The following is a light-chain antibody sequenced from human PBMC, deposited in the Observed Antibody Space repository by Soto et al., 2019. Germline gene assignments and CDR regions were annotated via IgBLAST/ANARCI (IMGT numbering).Light chain of an antibody. CDR3: QQRSNWPPALT. V-gene: IGKV3-11*01. J-gene: IGKJ4*01. CDR2: DVS. Sequence: EVVLTQSPATLSLSPGERATLSCRASQNVHSYLAWYQLKPGQAPRLLIYDVSSRATGIPARFSGSGSETDFTLTISSLEPEDFAVYYCQQRSNWPPALTFGGGTKVDIK. CDR1: QNVHSY.